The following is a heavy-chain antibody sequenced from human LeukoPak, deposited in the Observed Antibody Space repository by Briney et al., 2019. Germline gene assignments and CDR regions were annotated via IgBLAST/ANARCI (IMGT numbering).Heavy chain of an antibody. D-gene: IGHD6-19*01. CDR2: ISYDGSNK. CDR3: AKTKPSSGWLPIDY. Sequence: GRSLRLSCAASGFTFSSYGMHWVRQAPGKGLEWVAVISYDGSNKYYADSVKGRFTISRDNSKNTLYLQMNSLRAEDTAVYYCAKTKPSSGWLPIDYWGQGTLVTVSS. V-gene: IGHV3-30*18. CDR1: GFTFSSYG. J-gene: IGHJ4*02.